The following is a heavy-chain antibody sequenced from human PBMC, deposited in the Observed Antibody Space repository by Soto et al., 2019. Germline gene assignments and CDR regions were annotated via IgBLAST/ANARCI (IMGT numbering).Heavy chain of an antibody. D-gene: IGHD6-13*01. Sequence: SETLSLTCTVSGASITSGNYYWGWIRQPPGKGLEWIGYIYYSGSTYYNPSLKSRVTISVDTSKNHFSLKLSSVTAADTAVYYCARVFSDSSSFFAPWGQGTLVTVSS. CDR3: ARVFSDSSSFFAP. J-gene: IGHJ5*02. CDR2: IYYSGST. V-gene: IGHV4-31*03. CDR1: GASITSGNYY.